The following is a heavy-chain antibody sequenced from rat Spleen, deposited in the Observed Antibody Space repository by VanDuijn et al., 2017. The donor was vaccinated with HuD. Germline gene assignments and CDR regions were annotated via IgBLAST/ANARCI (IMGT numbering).Heavy chain of an antibody. CDR3: TREGHTMDRATYWFAY. CDR2: VSSGGNK. Sequence: QVQLKESGPGLVQPSQTLSLTCTVSGFSLTSDGVSWVRQPPGKGLEWIAAVSSGGNKYYDSTLKSRISISRDSDKSQVFLKIYSLQTEETAIYFCTREGHTMDRATYWFAYWGQGTLVTVSS. J-gene: IGHJ3*01. CDR1: GFSLTSDG. V-gene: IGHV2S12*01. D-gene: IGHD1-9*01.